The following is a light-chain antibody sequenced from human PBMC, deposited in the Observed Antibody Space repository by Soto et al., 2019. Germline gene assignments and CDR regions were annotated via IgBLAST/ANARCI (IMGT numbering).Light chain of an antibody. J-gene: IGKJ1*01. Sequence: EIVMTQSPATLSVSPGERATLSGGASQTVIGNYLAWYQQKXGQVPRXXIYGASSRDIGIPDRFSGSGSGTEFARTISRLEHEDFAVAYCQQYFKSTWTFGQGTKVDIK. CDR3: QQYFKSTWT. V-gene: IGKV3-20*01. CDR2: GAS. CDR1: QTVIGNY.